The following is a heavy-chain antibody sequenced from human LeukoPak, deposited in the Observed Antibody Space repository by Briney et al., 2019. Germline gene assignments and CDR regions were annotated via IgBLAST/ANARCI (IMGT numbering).Heavy chain of an antibody. CDR1: GDSISSYY. J-gene: IGHJ6*02. V-gene: IGHV4-59*01. Sequence: PSETLSITCNVSGDSISSYYWSWIRQPPGKGLEWIGYVYYSGTTNYNPSLKSRVTISVDTSRNQFSLKLSSVTAADTAVYYCARDSGCSGGTCYPYYYGMDVWGQGTTVTVSS. D-gene: IGHD2-15*01. CDR2: VYYSGTT. CDR3: ARDSGCSGGTCYPYYYGMDV.